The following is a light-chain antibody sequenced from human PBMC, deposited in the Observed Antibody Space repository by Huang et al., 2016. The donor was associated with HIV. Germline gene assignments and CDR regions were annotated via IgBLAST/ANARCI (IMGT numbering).Light chain of an antibody. CDR2: DAS. CDR1: QSVRSY. V-gene: IGKV3-11*01. J-gene: IGKJ4*01. CDR3: QQRRNWPLT. Sequence: EIVLTQSPATLSLYPGARSTLSCRASQSVRSYLDWYQQKTGQAPRLLIYDASNRATGIPARFSGSGSGTDFTLTISSLEPEDFAVYYCQQRRNWPLTFGGGTKVEIK.